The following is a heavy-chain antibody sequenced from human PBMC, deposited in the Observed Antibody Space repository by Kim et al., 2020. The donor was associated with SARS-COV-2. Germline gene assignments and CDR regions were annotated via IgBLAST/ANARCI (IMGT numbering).Heavy chain of an antibody. CDR3: ARAGYCSSTSCYVGAFYYYYYYGMDV. CDR2: IYYSGST. Sequence: SETLSLTCTVSGGSISSSSYYWGWIRQPPGKGLEWIGSIYYSGSTYYNPSLKSRVTISVDTSKNQFSLKLSSVTAADTAVYYCARAGYCSSTSCYVGAFYYYYYYGMDVWGQGTTVTVSS. CDR1: GGSISSSSYY. V-gene: IGHV4-39*07. D-gene: IGHD2-2*01. J-gene: IGHJ6*02.